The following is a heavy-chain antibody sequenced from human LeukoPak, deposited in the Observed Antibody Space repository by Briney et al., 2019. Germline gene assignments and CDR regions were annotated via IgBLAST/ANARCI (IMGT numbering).Heavy chain of an antibody. Sequence: GGSLRLSSAASGFIFDEYAMHWVRQAPGKGLEWVSGVSWNNGSIGYADSVKGRFTISRDNAKNSLFLQMNSLRTEDTAVYYCTKDVFDFGGYFDLWGRGTLVTVSS. CDR1: GFIFDEYA. J-gene: IGHJ2*01. V-gene: IGHV3-9*01. CDR2: VSWNNGSI. CDR3: TKDVFDFGGYFDL. D-gene: IGHD3-16*01.